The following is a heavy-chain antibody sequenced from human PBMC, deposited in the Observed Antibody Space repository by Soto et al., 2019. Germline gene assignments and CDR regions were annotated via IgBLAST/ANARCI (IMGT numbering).Heavy chain of an antibody. D-gene: IGHD2-2*01. CDR1: GGSISSGDYY. J-gene: IGHJ5*02. Sequence: PSETLSLTCTVSGGSISSGDYYWSWIRQPPGKGLEWIGYIYYSGSTYYNPSLKSRVTISVDTSKNQFSLKLSSVTAADTAVYYCARYLVSTSHWFDPWGQGTLVTVSS. CDR2: IYYSGST. CDR3: ARYLVSTSHWFDP. V-gene: IGHV4-30-4*01.